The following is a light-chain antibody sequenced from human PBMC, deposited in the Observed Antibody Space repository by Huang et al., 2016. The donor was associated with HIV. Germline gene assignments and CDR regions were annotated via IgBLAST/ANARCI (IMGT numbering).Light chain of an antibody. CDR1: QNITKS. CDR2: TVS. J-gene: IGKJ1*01. V-gene: IGKV1-39*01. CDR3: QQSFSVPRT. Sequence: DIQMTQSPPSLSASVGDRVTFTFRADQNITKSLNWYQQKPGKAPKLLIYTVSTLESGVPSRFSGSGSGSRFTLNIGNLQPEEFATYYCQQSFSVPRTFG.